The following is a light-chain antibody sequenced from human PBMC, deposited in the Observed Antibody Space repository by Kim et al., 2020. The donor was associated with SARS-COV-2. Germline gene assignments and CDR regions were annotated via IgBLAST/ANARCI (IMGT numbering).Light chain of an antibody. CDR2: DVS. CDR3: SSYTSSSTLGV. CDR1: SSDVGGYNY. J-gene: IGLJ3*02. Sequence: QSITNSCTGISSDVGGYNYVSWYQQHPGKAPKLMIYDVSNRPSGVSNRFSGSKSGNTASLTISGLQAEDEADYYCSSYTSSSTLGVFGGGTQLTVL. V-gene: IGLV2-14*03.